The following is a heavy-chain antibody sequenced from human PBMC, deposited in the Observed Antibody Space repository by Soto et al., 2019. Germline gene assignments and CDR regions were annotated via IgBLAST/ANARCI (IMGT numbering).Heavy chain of an antibody. Sequence: SETLSLTCAVYGGSFSGYYWSWIRQPPGKGLEWIGEINHSGSTNYNPSLKSRVTISVDTSKNQFSLKLSSVTAADTAVYYCARVGWVEGSGSYYTYYYYYYMDVRGKGTTVTVSS. D-gene: IGHD3-10*01. J-gene: IGHJ6*03. V-gene: IGHV4-34*01. CDR3: ARVGWVEGSGSYYTYYYYYYMDV. CDR2: INHSGST. CDR1: GGSFSGYY.